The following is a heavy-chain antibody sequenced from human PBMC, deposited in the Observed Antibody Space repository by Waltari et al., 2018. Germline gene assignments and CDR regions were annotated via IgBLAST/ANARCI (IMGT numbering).Heavy chain of an antibody. V-gene: IGHV3-23*01. CDR1: GFTFSSYA. Sequence: EVQLLESGGGLVQPGGSLRLSCAASGFTFSSYAMSWVRQAPGKGLEWVSAISGSGGRTYYADSVKGRFTISRDNSKNTLYLQMNSLRAEDTAVYYCAKYIWGSDREGYWGQGTLVTVSS. CDR2: ISGSGGRT. CDR3: AKYIWGSDREGY. D-gene: IGHD3-16*01. J-gene: IGHJ4*02.